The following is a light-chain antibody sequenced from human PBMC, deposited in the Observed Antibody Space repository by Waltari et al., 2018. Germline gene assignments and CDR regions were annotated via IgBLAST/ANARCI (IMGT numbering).Light chain of an antibody. CDR2: KSS. CDR1: QTLNRW. V-gene: IGKV1-5*03. Sequence: DIQMTQSPSTLSASVGDRVTIPCRPSQTLNRWLAWYQQTPGKAPTILIYKSSTLQIGVPSSFGGSDYGTQFDLTISGLRAEDFATYYCQQYHSYPYTFSEGTKLEIK. J-gene: IGKJ2*01. CDR3: QQYHSYPYT.